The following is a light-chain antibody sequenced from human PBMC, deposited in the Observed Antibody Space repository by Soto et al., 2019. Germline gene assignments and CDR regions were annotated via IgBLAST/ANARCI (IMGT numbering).Light chain of an antibody. J-gene: IGKJ1*01. CDR1: QTISSW. Sequence: DIQMTKSPSTLSGSVGEGVTITCRASQTISSWLAWYQQKPGKAPKLLIYKASTLKSGVPSRFSGSGSGTEFTLTISSLQPDDFATYYCQQYNSYSEAFGQGTKVDIK. V-gene: IGKV1-5*03. CDR3: QQYNSYSEA. CDR2: KAS.